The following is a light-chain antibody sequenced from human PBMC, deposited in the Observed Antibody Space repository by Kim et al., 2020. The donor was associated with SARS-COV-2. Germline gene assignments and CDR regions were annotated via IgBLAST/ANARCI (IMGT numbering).Light chain of an antibody. CDR1: QNIYSW. Sequence: DIQMTQSPPTLSASVGDRVTITCRASQNIYSWLTWYQQRPGKAPKLLIYKASSLENGVTSRFSGSGSGTEFTLTISSLQPDDFATYYCQQYNSYSRTFGQGTKVDIK. J-gene: IGKJ1*01. CDR3: QQYNSYSRT. CDR2: KAS. V-gene: IGKV1-5*03.